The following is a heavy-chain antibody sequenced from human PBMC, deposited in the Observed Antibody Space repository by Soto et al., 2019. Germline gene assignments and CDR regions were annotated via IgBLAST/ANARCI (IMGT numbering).Heavy chain of an antibody. D-gene: IGHD3-22*01. Sequence: APGQGLEWMGWINPNSGGTNYAHKIQGRVTMTRDTSLSTAYVELSRLRSDDTAVYYCARRPPYYYDSRCYYY. V-gene: IGHV1-2*02. CDR3: ARRPPYYYDSRCYYY. J-gene: IGHJ6*01. CDR2: INPNSGGT.